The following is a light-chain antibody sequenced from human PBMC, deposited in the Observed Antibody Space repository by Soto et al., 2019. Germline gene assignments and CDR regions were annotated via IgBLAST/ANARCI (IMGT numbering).Light chain of an antibody. J-gene: IGLJ1*01. Sequence: QSVLTQPASVSGSPGQSITISCTGTSSDVGSYNLVSWYQHHPGKAPKLMIYEVSKRPSGVSNRFSGSKSGNTASLTISVLQAEDEADYYCCSYAGSSTLVFGTGTKVTVL. CDR2: EVS. V-gene: IGLV2-23*02. CDR1: SSDVGSYNL. CDR3: CSYAGSSTLV.